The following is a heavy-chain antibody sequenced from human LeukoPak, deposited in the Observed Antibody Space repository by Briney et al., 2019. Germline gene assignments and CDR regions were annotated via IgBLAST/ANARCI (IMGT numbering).Heavy chain of an antibody. V-gene: IGHV1-24*01. J-gene: IGHJ4*02. CDR1: GYTLTGLS. CDR3: ATVNYYYDSSGYHDY. D-gene: IGHD3-22*01. Sequence: GASVKVSCKVSGYTLTGLSMHWVRQAPGKGLEWMGGFDPEDGKTIYAQKFQGRVTMTEDTSTDTAYMELSSLRSEDTAVYYCATVNYYYDSSGYHDYWGQGTLVTVSS. CDR2: FDPEDGKT.